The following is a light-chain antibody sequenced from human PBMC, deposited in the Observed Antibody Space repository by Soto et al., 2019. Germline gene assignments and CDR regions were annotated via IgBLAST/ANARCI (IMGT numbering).Light chain of an antibody. CDR2: GAS. V-gene: IGKV1-5*01. CDR1: QSIRYY. CDR3: QHHNSYSQM. Sequence: DIHLTQSPPTLSASVGDRVTITCRASQSIRYYLAWYQQMPGKAPKLLIYGASSLQSGVPSRFSGSGSGTEFTLTISSLQPDDFATYFCQHHNSYSQMFGQGTKVEIK. J-gene: IGKJ1*01.